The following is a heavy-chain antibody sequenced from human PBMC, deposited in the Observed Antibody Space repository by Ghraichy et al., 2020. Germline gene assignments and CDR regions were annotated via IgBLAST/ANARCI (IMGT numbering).Heavy chain of an antibody. CDR1: GFTFSSYG. CDR2: IWYDGSNK. V-gene: IGHV3-33*01. J-gene: IGHJ4*02. D-gene: IGHD2-2*01. CDR3: ARGGYCSSTSCPGSIDY. Sequence: GGSLRLSCAASGFTFSSYGMHWVRQAPGKGLEWVAVIWYDGSNKYYADSVKGRFTISRDNSKNTLYLQMNSLRAEDTAVYYCARGGYCSSTSCPGSIDYWGQGTLVTVSS.